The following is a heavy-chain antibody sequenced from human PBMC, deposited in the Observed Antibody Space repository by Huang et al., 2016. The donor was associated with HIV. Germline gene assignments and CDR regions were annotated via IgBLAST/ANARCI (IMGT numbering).Heavy chain of an antibody. CDR2: LKPKSGKT. J-gene: IGHJ4*02. D-gene: IGHD6-19*01. CDR3: ARLTSGWYQDY. Sequence: QVQLVQSGPEVKKPGASVKVSCQTSGYIFSNYDINWVRQAPGQGLQWMGRLKPKSGKTAYGQNCQGRVTLTRSTSTGAAYMVLNSLTSQDTAVYYCARLTSGWYQDYWGQGTLVTVSS. V-gene: IGHV1-8*01. CDR1: GYIFSNYD.